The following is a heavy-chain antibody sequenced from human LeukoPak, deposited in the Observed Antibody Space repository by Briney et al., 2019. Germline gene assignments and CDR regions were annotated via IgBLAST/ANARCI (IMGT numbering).Heavy chain of an antibody. V-gene: IGHV3-33*01. J-gene: IGHJ3*02. CDR3: ARADYYGSGSYYRRGDAFDI. CDR2: IWYDGSNK. CDR1: GFTFSSYG. Sequence: PGRSLRLSCAASGFTFSSYGMHWVCQAPGKGLEWVAVIWYDGSNKYYADSVKGRFTISRDNSKNTLYLQMNSLRAEDTAVYYCARADYYGSGSYYRRGDAFDIWGQGTMVTVSS. D-gene: IGHD3-10*01.